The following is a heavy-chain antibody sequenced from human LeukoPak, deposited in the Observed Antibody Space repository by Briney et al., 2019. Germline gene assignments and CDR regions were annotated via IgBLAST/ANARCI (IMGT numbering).Heavy chain of an antibody. V-gene: IGHV3-30*18. D-gene: IGHD6-13*01. CDR2: ISYDGSDN. CDR1: GFTFSSYG. CDR3: AKGYSSTWYTSEDS. Sequence: GGSLRLSCAASGFTFSSYGMHWVRQAPGKGLEWVALISYDGSDNYYADSVKGRFTISRDNSNNTLYLQMNSLRAEDTAVYYCAKGYSSTWYTSEDSWGQGTLVTVSS. J-gene: IGHJ4*02.